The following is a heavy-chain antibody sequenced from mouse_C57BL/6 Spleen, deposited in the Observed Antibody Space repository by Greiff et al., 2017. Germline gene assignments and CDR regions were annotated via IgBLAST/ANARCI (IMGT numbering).Heavy chain of an antibody. CDR3: ARDGYDYDLYYFDY. CDR1: GYTFTSYW. D-gene: IGHD2-4*01. V-gene: IGHV1-64*01. Sequence: QVQLQQPGAELVKPGASVKLSCKASGYTFTSYWMHWVKQRPGQGLEWIGMIHPNSGSTNYNEKFKSKATLTVDKSSSTAYMQLSSLTSEDSAVYYCARDGYDYDLYYFDYWGQGTTLTVSS. J-gene: IGHJ2*01. CDR2: IHPNSGST.